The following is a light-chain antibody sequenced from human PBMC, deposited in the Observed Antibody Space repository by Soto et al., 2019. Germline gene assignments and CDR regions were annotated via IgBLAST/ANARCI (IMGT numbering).Light chain of an antibody. V-gene: IGKV3-20*01. CDR1: QSVSSSS. CDR2: GAS. Sequence: EIVLTQSPGTLSLSPGERATLACRASQSVSSSSLDWYQQKPGQAPRLLIYGASSRATGIPERFSGSGAGADFSLTISRREPEDFAVYYCQQYGGSTPWTFGHGTKVEIK. CDR3: QQYGGSTPWT. J-gene: IGKJ1*01.